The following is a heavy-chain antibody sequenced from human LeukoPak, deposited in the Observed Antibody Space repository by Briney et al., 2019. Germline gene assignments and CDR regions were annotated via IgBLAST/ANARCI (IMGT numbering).Heavy chain of an antibody. J-gene: IGHJ3*02. CDR1: GYTFTSYG. CDR2: ISAYNGNT. V-gene: IGHV1-18*01. CDR3: ARDLIGIVVVPAAIISDAFDI. D-gene: IGHD2-2*01. Sequence: ASVKVSCKASGYTFTSYGISWVRQAPGQGLEWMGWISAYNGNTNYAQKLQGRVTMTTDTSTSTAYMELRSLRSDDTAVYYCARDLIGIVVVPAAIISDAFDIWGQGTMVTVSS.